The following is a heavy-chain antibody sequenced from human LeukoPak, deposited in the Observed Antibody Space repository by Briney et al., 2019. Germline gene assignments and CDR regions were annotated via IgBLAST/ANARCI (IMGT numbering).Heavy chain of an antibody. V-gene: IGHV3-30-3*01. CDR1: GFTFSSYA. CDR3: ARDSYGLDY. J-gene: IGHJ4*02. D-gene: IGHD5-18*01. CDR2: ISYDGSNK. Sequence: GGSLRLSCAASGFTFSSYAMHWVRQALGKGLEWVAVISYDGSNKYYADSVKGRFTISRDNSKNTLYLQMNSLRAEDTAVYYCARDSYGLDYWGQGTLVTVSS.